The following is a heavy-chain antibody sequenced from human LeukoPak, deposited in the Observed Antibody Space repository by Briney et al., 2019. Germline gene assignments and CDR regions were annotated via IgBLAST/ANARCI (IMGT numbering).Heavy chain of an antibody. CDR3: ARDSRLWFGGFDP. V-gene: IGHV4-31*03. J-gene: IGHJ5*02. CDR1: GGSITSGGYY. Sequence: PSETLSLTCTVSGGSITSGGYYWRWLRQHPGEGLEWIGYIFYSGSTYYNPSLKSRVTISLNTPKNQFSLRLSSVTAADTVVYYCARDSRLWFGGFDPWGQGTLVTVSS. D-gene: IGHD3-10*01. CDR2: IFYSGST.